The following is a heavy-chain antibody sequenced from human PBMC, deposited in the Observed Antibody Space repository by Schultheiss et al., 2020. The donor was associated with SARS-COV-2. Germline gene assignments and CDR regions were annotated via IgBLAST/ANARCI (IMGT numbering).Heavy chain of an antibody. CDR1: GGSISSGGYY. D-gene: IGHD4-17*01. V-gene: IGHV4-31*03. CDR2: IYYSGST. Sequence: SETLSLTCTVSGGSISSGGYYWSWIRQHPGKGLEWIGYIYYSGSTYYNPSLKSRVTISVDTSKNQFSLKLSSVTAADTAVYYCARDAVTTSGDDAFDIWGQGTMVTVSS. J-gene: IGHJ3*02. CDR3: ARDAVTTSGDDAFDI.